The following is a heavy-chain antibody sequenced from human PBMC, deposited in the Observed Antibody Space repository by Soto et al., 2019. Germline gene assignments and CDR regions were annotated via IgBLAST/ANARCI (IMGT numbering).Heavy chain of an antibody. Sequence: QITLNESGPTLVKPMQTLTLTCNFSGFSLDSTAVGVGWLRQPPGKALEFLALIYWDGDKRYNPSLTNRVIITKDTSKNQVVLTITDMAHADTGTYFCAQFILGSTFRRGVTFDYWGQGVLVTLSS. V-gene: IGHV2-5*02. CDR3: AQFILGSTFRRGVTFDY. J-gene: IGHJ4*02. D-gene: IGHD3-10*01. CDR1: GFSLDSTAVG. CDR2: IYWDGDK.